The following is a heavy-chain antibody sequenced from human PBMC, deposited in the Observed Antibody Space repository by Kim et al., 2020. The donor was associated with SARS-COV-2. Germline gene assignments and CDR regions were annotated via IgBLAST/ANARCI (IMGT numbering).Heavy chain of an antibody. CDR3: ARSLENDFWSGFAYPYYYGMDV. J-gene: IGHJ6*02. D-gene: IGHD3-3*01. Sequence: SETLSLTCTVSGGSVSSGSYYWSWIRQPPGKGLEWIGYIYYSGSTNYNPSLKSRVTISVDTSKNQFSLKLSSVTAADTAVYYCARSLENDFWSGFAYPYYYGMDVWGQGTTVTVSS. CDR1: GGSVSSGSYY. CDR2: IYYSGST. V-gene: IGHV4-61*01.